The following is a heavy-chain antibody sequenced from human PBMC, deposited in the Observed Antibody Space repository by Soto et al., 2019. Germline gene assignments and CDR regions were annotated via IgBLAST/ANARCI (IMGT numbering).Heavy chain of an antibody. CDR2: ISAYNGNT. Sequence: ASVKVSCKASGYTFTSYGISWVRQAPGQGLEWMGWISAYNGNTNYAQKLQGRVTMTTDTSTSTAYMEPRSLRSDDAAVYYCAREYPDSDAFDIWGQGTMVTVSS. J-gene: IGHJ3*02. V-gene: IGHV1-18*01. D-gene: IGHD3-3*01. CDR3: AREYPDSDAFDI. CDR1: GYTFTSYG.